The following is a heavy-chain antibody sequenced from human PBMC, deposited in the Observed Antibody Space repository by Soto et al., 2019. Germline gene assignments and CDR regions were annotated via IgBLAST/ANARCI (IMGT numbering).Heavy chain of an antibody. J-gene: IGHJ6*02. CDR1: GGTFSSYA. V-gene: IGHV1-69*13. CDR3: ARDGSHCGGDCYLSMDV. CDR2: IIPIFGTA. D-gene: IGHD2-21*02. Sequence: GASVKVSCKASGGTFSSYAISWVRQAPGQGLEWMGGIIPIFGTANYAQKFQGRVTITADESTSTAYMELSSLRSEDTAVYYCARDGSHCGGDCYLSMDVWGQGTTVTVSS.